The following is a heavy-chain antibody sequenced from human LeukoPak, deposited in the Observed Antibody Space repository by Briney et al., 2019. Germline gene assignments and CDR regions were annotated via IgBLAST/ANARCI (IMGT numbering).Heavy chain of an antibody. Sequence: SETLSLTCSVSGGSTSSGGYFWNWIRQLPGKGLECVGYISYSGITYYNPSLKSRITISLDTSKNQFSLKLRSVTAADTAVYYCAANSGYFRSGFRSWGQGTLVTVSS. D-gene: IGHD3-22*01. CDR1: GGSTSSGGYF. V-gene: IGHV4-31*03. CDR2: ISYSGIT. CDR3: AANSGYFRSGFRS. J-gene: IGHJ5*02.